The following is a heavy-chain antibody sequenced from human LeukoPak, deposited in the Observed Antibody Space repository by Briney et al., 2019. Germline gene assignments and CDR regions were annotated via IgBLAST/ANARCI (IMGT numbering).Heavy chain of an antibody. Sequence: PSETLSLTCAVYGGSFSGYYWSWIRQPPGKGLEWIGEINHSGSTNYNPSLKSRVTLSVDTSKNQFSLKLSSVTAADTAVYYCARTVTYYYYYMDVWGKGTTVTVSS. J-gene: IGHJ6*03. V-gene: IGHV4-34*01. CDR2: INHSGST. CDR1: GGSFSGYY. D-gene: IGHD4-17*01. CDR3: ARTVTYYYYYMDV.